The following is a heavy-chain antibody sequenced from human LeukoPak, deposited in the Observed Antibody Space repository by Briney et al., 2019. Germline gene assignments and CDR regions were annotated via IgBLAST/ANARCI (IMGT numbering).Heavy chain of an antibody. CDR1: GFTFSSYA. D-gene: IGHD1-26*01. CDR3: ARDIVGASDY. J-gene: IGHJ4*02. V-gene: IGHV3-30-3*01. Sequence: SGGSLRLSCAASGFTFSSYAMHWVRQAPGKGLEWVAVISYDGSNKYCADSVKGRFTISRDNSKNTLYLQMNGLRAEDTAVYYCARDIVGASDYWGQGTLVTVSS. CDR2: ISYDGSNK.